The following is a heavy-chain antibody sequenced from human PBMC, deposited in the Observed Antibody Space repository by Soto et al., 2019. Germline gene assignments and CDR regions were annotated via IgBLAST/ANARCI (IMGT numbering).Heavy chain of an antibody. CDR3: AIRLVGASSGYYCYGMDV. Sequence: SVKVSCKASGGTFSSYAISWVRQAPGQGLEWMGGIIPIFGTANYAQRFQGRVTITADESTSTAYMELSSLRSEDTAVYYCAIRLVGASSGYYCYGMDVWGQGTTVIVSS. CDR2: IIPIFGTA. V-gene: IGHV1-69*13. D-gene: IGHD1-26*01. J-gene: IGHJ6*02. CDR1: GGTFSSYA.